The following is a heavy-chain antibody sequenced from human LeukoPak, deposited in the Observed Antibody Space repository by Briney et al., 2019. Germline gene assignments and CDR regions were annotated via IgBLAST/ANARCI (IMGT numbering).Heavy chain of an antibody. V-gene: IGHV3-21*04. D-gene: IGHD1-14*01. CDR3: ANHDVVDY. Sequence: PGGSLRLSCAASGFTFSSYSMNWVRQAPGKGLEWVSSISSSSSYIYYADSVKGRFTISRDNSKNTLYLQMNSLRAEDTAVYYCANHDVVDYWGQGTLVTVSS. CDR1: GFTFSSYS. J-gene: IGHJ4*02. CDR2: ISSSSSYI.